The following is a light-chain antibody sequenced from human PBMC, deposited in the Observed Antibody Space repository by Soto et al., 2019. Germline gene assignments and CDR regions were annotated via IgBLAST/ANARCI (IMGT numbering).Light chain of an antibody. CDR3: QQYNNWPFS. Sequence: EVVMTQSPATLSVSPGERATLSCRASQSVSNDLAWYQQKPGQAPRLLIYGASTRATGIPARFSGSGSGTDFTLTISSLQSEDSAVYFCQQYNNWPFSFGQGTRLEIK. CDR1: QSVSND. CDR2: GAS. J-gene: IGKJ5*01. V-gene: IGKV3D-15*01.